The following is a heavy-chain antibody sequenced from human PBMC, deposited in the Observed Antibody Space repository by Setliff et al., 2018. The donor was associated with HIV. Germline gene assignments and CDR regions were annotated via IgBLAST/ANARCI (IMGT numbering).Heavy chain of an antibody. V-gene: IGHV1-46*01. D-gene: IGHD4-17*01. J-gene: IGHJ4*02. Sequence: ASVKVSCKASGYTLTSYYIHWVRQAPGQGLEWMGIINPSGGSTTYAQKFQGRVTMTRDTSTSTVYMELSSLRSEDTAVYYCAREGGSTVAHSPLDYWGQGSPVTVSS. CDR3: AREGGSTVAHSPLDY. CDR1: GYTLTSYY. CDR2: INPSGGST.